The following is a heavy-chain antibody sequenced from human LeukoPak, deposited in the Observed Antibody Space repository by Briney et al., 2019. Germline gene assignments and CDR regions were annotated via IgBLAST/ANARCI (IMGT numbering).Heavy chain of an antibody. CDR2: IFYSGST. CDR1: GGSISSGGYY. Sequence: SQTLSLTCTVSGGSISSGGYYWSWIRQHPGKGLEWIGYIFYSGSTYYNPSLKSRVTISVDTSKNQFSLKLSSVTAADTAVYYCARDNADFWSGYRYNWFDPWGQGTLVTVSS. V-gene: IGHV4-31*03. D-gene: IGHD3-3*01. J-gene: IGHJ5*02. CDR3: ARDNADFWSGYRYNWFDP.